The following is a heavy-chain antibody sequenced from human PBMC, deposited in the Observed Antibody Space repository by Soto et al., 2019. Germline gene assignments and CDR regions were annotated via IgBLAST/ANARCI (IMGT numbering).Heavy chain of an antibody. D-gene: IGHD6-13*01. CDR2: INHSGST. Sequence: QVHLQQWGAGLLKPSETLSLTCAVYGGSFSGYYWSWIRQPPGKGLEWIGEINHSGSTNYNPSLKSRVTISAHTSKNQFSLKLSSVTAADTAVYYCARGPGNRIAATATGDSWGQGTLVTVSS. CDR3: ARGPGNRIAATATGDS. CDR1: GGSFSGYY. J-gene: IGHJ4*02. V-gene: IGHV4-34*01.